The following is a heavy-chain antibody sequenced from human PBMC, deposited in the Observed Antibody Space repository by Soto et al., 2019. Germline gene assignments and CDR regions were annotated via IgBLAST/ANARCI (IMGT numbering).Heavy chain of an antibody. CDR3: AREAGYNWGPFDY. D-gene: IGHD5-12*01. CDR2: LIPIFGSA. J-gene: IGHJ4*02. V-gene: IGHV1-69*14. Sequence: QVQLVQSGAEVKKPGSSVKVSCKASGGTFGSYGLSWVRPAPGQGLEWMGGLIPIFGSANYAQKFQGRVTITADISTSTAYMELSSLRSEDTAVYSCAREAGYNWGPFDYWGQGALVTVSS. CDR1: GGTFGSYG.